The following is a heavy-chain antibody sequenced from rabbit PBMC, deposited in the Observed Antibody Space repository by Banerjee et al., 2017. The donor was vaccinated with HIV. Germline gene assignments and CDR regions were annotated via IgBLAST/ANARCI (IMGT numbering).Heavy chain of an antibody. V-gene: IGHV1S45*01. CDR2: FVTGGGGTT. CDR3: ARGDAGGNYYFRL. Sequence: QEQLEESGGDLVKPEGSLTLTCTASGFDFSSIYNMCWVRQAPGKGLEWIGCFVTGGGGTTYYASWAKGRFTISKTSSTTVTLQMTSLTAADTATYFCARGDAGGNYYFRLWGQGTLVTVS. D-gene: IGHD8-1*01. CDR1: GFDFSSIYN. J-gene: IGHJ4*01.